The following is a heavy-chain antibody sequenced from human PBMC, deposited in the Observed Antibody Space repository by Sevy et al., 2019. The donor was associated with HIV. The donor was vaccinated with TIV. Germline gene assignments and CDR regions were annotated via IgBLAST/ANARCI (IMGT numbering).Heavy chain of an antibody. Sequence: GGSLRLSCAASGFTFSSYAMHWVRQAPGKGLEWVAVISYDGSNKYYADSVKGRFTISRDNSKNTLYLQMNSLRAEETAVYYGAGGYDSGGYPAYEIDYWGQGTLVTVSS. D-gene: IGHD3-22*01. CDR1: GFTFSSYA. CDR2: ISYDGSNK. V-gene: IGHV3-30-3*01. J-gene: IGHJ4*02. CDR3: AGGYDSGGYPAYEIDY.